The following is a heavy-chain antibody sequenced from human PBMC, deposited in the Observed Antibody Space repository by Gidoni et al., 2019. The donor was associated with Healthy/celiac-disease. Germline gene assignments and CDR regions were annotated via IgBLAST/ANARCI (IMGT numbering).Heavy chain of an antibody. CDR2: ISYDGSNK. CDR1: GFTFSSYG. V-gene: IGHV3-30*18. CDR3: AKAGYSSSWYKKGGYFDY. D-gene: IGHD6-13*01. Sequence: QVQLVESGGGVVQPGRSLRLSCAASGFTFSSYGMHWVRQAPGQGLEWVAVISYDGSNKYYADSVKGRFTISRDNSKNTLYLQMNSLRAEDTAVYYCAKAGYSSSWYKKGGYFDYWGQGTLVTVSS. J-gene: IGHJ4*02.